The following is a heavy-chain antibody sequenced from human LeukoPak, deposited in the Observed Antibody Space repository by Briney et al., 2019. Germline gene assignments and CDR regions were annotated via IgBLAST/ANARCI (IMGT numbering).Heavy chain of an antibody. D-gene: IGHD2-21*02. J-gene: IGHJ4*02. CDR1: GGSISSYY. V-gene: IGHV4-59*08. Sequence: SETLSLTCTVSGGSISSYYWSWIRQPPGKGLEWIGYIYHSGSTNYNPSLKSRVTISVDTSKNQFSLKLSSVPAADTAVYYCARTTGVGGDSHFDYWGQGTLVTVSS. CDR2: IYHSGST. CDR3: ARTTGVGGDSHFDY.